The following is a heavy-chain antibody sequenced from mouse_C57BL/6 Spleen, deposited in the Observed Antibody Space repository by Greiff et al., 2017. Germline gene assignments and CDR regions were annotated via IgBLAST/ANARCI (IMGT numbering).Heavy chain of an antibody. CDR3: VRDYDGYYFDY. Sequence: EVQRVESGGGLVQPKGSLKLSCAASGFSFNTYAMNWVRQAPGKGLEWVARIRSKSNNYATYYADSVKDRFTISRDDSESMLYMQMNNLKTEDTAMYYCVRDYDGYYFDYWGQGTTLTVSS. J-gene: IGHJ2*01. D-gene: IGHD2-3*01. CDR2: IRSKSNNYAT. V-gene: IGHV10-1*01. CDR1: GFSFNTYA.